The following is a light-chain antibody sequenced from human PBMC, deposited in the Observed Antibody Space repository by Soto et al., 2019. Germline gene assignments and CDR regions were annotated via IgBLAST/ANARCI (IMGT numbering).Light chain of an antibody. J-gene: IGLJ2*01. V-gene: IGLV2-14*01. CDR2: EVT. CDR1: SSDVGAYNY. Sequence: QSVLTQPASVSGSPGQSNTISCTGTSSDVGAYNYVSWYQHHPGRAPKLIIYEVTHRPSGVSNRFSGSKSGNTASLTISGLQAEDEADYYCTSYTSTNTPVVFGGGTKLTVL. CDR3: TSYTSTNTPVV.